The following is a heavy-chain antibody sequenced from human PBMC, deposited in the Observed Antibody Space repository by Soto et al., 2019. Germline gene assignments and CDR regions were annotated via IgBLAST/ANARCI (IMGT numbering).Heavy chain of an antibody. CDR1: SGSFSGYY. J-gene: IGHJ3*02. CDR3: ARGSYGWQHPKGRAFDI. Sequence: QVQLQQWGAGLLKPSETLSLTRAVYSGSFSGYYWSWIRQPPGKGLEWIGEINHSGSTNYNPSLKSRVTISVDTSKNQFSLKLSSVTAADTAVYYCARGSYGWQHPKGRAFDIWGQGTMVTVSS. D-gene: IGHD3-10*01. V-gene: IGHV4-34*01. CDR2: INHSGST.